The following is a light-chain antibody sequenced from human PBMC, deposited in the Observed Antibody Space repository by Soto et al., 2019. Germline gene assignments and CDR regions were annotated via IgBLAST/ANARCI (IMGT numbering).Light chain of an antibody. CDR1: QRLSASD. CDR2: GVS. V-gene: IGKV3-20*01. J-gene: IGKJ5*01. Sequence: IVLTQSAGHLSLSPGQRATLSCRASQRLSASDIAWYQQKPGQAPKFLIYGVSSRATGIPDRFSGSGSGTDFTLTISRLEPENFAVYHCQQYGSSPLITFGQGTRLEIK. CDR3: QQYGSSPLIT.